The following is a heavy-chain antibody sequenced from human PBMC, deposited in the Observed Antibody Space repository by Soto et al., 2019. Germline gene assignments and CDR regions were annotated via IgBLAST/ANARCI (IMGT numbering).Heavy chain of an antibody. Sequence: GGLHSVPAAAAGVTCSGYARSWVRTDKGKGLEWVSAISGSGGSTYYADSVKGRFTVSRDNSKNTLYLQMNSLRAEDTAVYYCSKYGVYDFWRGYYYGTAVLVQGTSVTV. CDR3: SKYGVYDFWRGYYYGTAV. V-gene: IGHV3-23*01. J-gene: IGHJ6*02. CDR1: GVTCSGYA. D-gene: IGHD3-3*01. CDR2: ISGSGGST.